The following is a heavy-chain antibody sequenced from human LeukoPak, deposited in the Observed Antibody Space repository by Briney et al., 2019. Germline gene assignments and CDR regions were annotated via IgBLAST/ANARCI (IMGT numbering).Heavy chain of an antibody. CDR1: GGTFSSYA. Sequence: ASVTVSCKASGGTFSSYAISWVRQAPGQGLEWMGRIIPIVGIANYAQKFQGRVTITADKSTSTAYMELSSLRSEDTAVYYCAREGSRDYDFWSGYPNWFDPWGQGTLVTVSS. J-gene: IGHJ5*02. CDR2: IIPIVGIA. D-gene: IGHD3-3*01. V-gene: IGHV1-69*04. CDR3: AREGSRDYDFWSGYPNWFDP.